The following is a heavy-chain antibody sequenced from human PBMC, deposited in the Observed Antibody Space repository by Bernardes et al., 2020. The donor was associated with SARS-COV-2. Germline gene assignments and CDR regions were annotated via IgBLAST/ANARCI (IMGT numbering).Heavy chain of an antibody. CDR2: TSGSGGST. J-gene: IGHJ3*02. CDR1: GFTFSSYA. D-gene: IGHD3-3*01. V-gene: IGHV3-23*01. Sequence: GGSLRLSGAASGFTFSSYAMSWVRQAPGKGLEWVSVTSGSGGSTYYADSVKRRFTISRDNSKNTLYLQMKSLRAEDTAVYYSAKGGPGGTIFGVVIIEDGFDIWGQGTMVTVSS. CDR3: AKGGPGGTIFGVVIIEDGFDI.